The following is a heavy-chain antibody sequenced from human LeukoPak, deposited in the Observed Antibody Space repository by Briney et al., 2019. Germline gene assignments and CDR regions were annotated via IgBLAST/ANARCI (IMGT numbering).Heavy chain of an antibody. CDR1: GGSISRHF. CDR2: IHYSGRT. CDR3: ARLLDNDSSGDPDTFDM. Sequence: SETLSLTCSVSGGSISRHFWCWIRQPPGKGLQWIAFIHYSGRTKYNPSLQSRVTISIDTSENNFSLRLTSVTAADTAVYYCARLLDNDSSGDPDTFDMWGQGTVVSVSS. J-gene: IGHJ3*02. D-gene: IGHD3-22*01. V-gene: IGHV4-59*11.